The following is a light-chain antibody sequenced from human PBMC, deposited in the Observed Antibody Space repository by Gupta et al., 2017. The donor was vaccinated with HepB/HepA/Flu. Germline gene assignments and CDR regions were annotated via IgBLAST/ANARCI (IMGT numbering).Light chain of an antibody. V-gene: IGLV2-14*01. J-gene: IGLJ1*01. CDR3: ASYSGGDIPYV. CDR1: NSDVGGYNY. CDR2: DVS. Sequence: QSALTQPASVSGSPGQSITISCTGTNSDVGGYNYVSWYQQRPGHAPKLVIYDVSYRPSGLSSRFSGSKSGSTASLTISGLQPEDEADYFCASYSGGDIPYVFGTGTKVSVL.